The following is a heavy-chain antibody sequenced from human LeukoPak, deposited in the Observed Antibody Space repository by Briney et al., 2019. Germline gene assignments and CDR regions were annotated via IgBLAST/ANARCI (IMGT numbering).Heavy chain of an antibody. CDR2: IYYSGST. D-gene: IGHD2-2*02. Sequence: SETLSLTCTVSGGSISSYYWSWIRQPPGKGLEWIGYIYYSGSTNYNPSLKSRVTISVDTSKNQFSLKLSSVTAADTAVYYCASAYMTLDAFDIWGQGTMITVSS. CDR1: GGSISSYY. V-gene: IGHV4-59*01. CDR3: ASAYMTLDAFDI. J-gene: IGHJ3*02.